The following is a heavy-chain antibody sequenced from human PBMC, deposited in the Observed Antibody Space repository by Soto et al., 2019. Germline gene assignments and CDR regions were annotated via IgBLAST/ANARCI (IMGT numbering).Heavy chain of an antibody. D-gene: IGHD3-3*01. V-gene: IGHV3-23*01. J-gene: IGHJ4*02. CDR2: ISGSGGST. Sequence: GGSLRLSCAASGFTFSSYAMSWVRQAPGKGLEWVSAISGSGGSTYYADSVKGRFTISRDNSKNTLYLQMNSRRAEDTAVYYCAKASGTLDDFWSDYYSCWGQGTLVTVSS. CDR3: AKASGTLDDFWSDYYSC. CDR1: GFTFSSYA.